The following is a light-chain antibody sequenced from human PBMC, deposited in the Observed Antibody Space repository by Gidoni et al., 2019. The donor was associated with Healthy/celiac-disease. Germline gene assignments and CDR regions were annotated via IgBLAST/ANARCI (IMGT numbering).Light chain of an antibody. CDR1: QSVLYSSNNKNY. Sequence: DIVMTQSPDSLAVSLGERATINCKSSQSVLYSSNNKNYLAWYHQKPGQPPKLLIYWASTRESVVPDRFSGSGSGTDFTLTISSLQAEDVAVYYCQQYYSTPPVTFGQGTRLEIK. V-gene: IGKV4-1*01. CDR2: WAS. CDR3: QQYYSTPPVT. J-gene: IGKJ5*01.